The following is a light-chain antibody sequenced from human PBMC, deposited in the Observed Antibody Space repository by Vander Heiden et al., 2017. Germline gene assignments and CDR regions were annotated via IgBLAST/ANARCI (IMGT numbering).Light chain of an antibody. CDR3: SAYTSSSTSYV. CDR1: SSDVGGYNY. Sequence: QSALTQPASVPGSPGQSITISCTGTSSDVGGYNYVSWYQQHPGKAPKLIIYEVSDRPSGVSNCFSGSKSGNTASLTISWLQAEDEADYYCSAYTSSSTSYVVGTGTKVTVL. CDR2: EVS. V-gene: IGLV2-14*01. J-gene: IGLJ1*01.